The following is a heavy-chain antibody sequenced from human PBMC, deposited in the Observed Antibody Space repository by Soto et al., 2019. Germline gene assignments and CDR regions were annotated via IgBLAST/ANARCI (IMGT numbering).Heavy chain of an antibody. CDR1: GFTFNTHW. CDR3: ARGGAMGVDY. Sequence: GGSLRLSCTASGFTFNTHWMHWVRQAPGKGLVWVSRIYFDGITTNYADSVKGRLTVSRDNAKKTVYLHVNTLRDEDMAVYYCARGGAMGVDYWGKGTLVTVSS. CDR2: IYFDGITT. J-gene: IGHJ4*02. D-gene: IGHD1-26*01. V-gene: IGHV3-74*01.